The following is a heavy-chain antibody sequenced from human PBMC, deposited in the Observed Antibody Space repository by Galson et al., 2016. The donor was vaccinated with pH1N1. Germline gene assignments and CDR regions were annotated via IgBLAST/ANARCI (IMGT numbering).Heavy chain of an antibody. D-gene: IGHD3-22*01. V-gene: IGHV3-30*03. CDR1: GFTFSSYG. J-gene: IGHJ4*02. CDR2: ISYDGSNT. CDR3: ATGLDYYGRSGSSLDY. Sequence: SLRLSCAASGFTFSSYGMHWVRQAPGKGLEWVAVISYDGSNTYYADSVKGRFTISRDDSKNTLYLQMNSLRAEDTAVYYCATGLDYYGRSGSSLDYWGQGTLVTVSS.